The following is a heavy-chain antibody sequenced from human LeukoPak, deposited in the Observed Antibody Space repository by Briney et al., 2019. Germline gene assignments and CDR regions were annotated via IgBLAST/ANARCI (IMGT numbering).Heavy chain of an antibody. CDR1: GYTFTGYC. Sequence: ASVKVSCKASGYTFTGYCVHWVRQAPGQGLEWMGWINPNSGGTNYAQKFQGWVTMTRDTSTSTAYMELRRLRSDDTAVYYCAREIIAAAGANWFDPWGQGTLVTVSS. CDR3: AREIIAAAGANWFDP. D-gene: IGHD6-13*01. CDR2: INPNSGGT. V-gene: IGHV1-2*04. J-gene: IGHJ5*02.